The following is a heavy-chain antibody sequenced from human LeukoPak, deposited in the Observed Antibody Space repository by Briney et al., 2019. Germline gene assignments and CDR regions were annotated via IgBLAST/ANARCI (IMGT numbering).Heavy chain of an antibody. V-gene: IGHV3-7*01. CDR2: IKQDGSRK. Sequence: GGSLRLSCAASGFTFSSYWMSWVRQAPGKGLEWLANIKQDGSRKNYLNSVKGRFTISRDNAKNTLYLQMNSLRAEATAVYYCARDYSGWGQGTLVTVSS. D-gene: IGHD1-26*01. CDR1: GFTFSSYW. J-gene: IGHJ4*02. CDR3: ARDYSG.